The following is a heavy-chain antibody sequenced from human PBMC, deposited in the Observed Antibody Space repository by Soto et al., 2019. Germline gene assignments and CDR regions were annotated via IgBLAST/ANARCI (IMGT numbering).Heavy chain of an antibody. J-gene: IGHJ6*03. V-gene: IGHV4-59*01. CDR1: GGSISTYY. Sequence: SETLSLTCTVSGGSISTYYWSWIRQPPGKGLEWIGYIYYSGSTNYNPSLKSRVTISVDTSKNQFSLKLSSVTAADTAVYYCARAPGYSSSWPYYYYYMDVWGKGTTVTVSS. D-gene: IGHD6-13*01. CDR2: IYYSGST. CDR3: ARAPGYSSSWPYYYYYMDV.